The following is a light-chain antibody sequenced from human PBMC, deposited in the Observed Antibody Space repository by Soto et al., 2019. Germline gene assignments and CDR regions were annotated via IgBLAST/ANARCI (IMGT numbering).Light chain of an antibody. J-gene: IGKJ1*01. V-gene: IGKV1-5*03. CDR2: QAS. CDR3: QQYNSVSQT. Sequence: DLQMTQSPSTLSASVGDRVTITCRASQSIGYWLAWYQQKPGKAPNLLIYQASSLETGVPSRFSGSGSGTEFTLTISSLQPDDFATYYCQQYNSVSQTFGQGTKVEIK. CDR1: QSIGYW.